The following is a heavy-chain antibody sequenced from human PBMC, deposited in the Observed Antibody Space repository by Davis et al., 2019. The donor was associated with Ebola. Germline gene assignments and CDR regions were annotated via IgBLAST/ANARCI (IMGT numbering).Heavy chain of an antibody. CDR2: IRSKANSYAT. J-gene: IGHJ4*02. V-gene: IGHV3-73*01. CDR3: AKGNFQEQLVLSYFDY. Sequence: GGSLRRYCAASGFTFSGSVMHWVRQASGKGLEWVGRIRSKANSYATAYAASVKGRFTISRDDSKNTAYLQMNSVKTEDTAVYYFAKGNFQEQLVLSYFDYWGQGTLVTVSS. D-gene: IGHD6-13*01. CDR1: GFTFSGSV.